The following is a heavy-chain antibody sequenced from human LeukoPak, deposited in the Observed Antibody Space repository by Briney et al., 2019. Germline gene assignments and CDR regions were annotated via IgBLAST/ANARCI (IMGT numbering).Heavy chain of an antibody. CDR1: GVSISSSNSY. Sequence: SETLSLTCTVSGVSISSSNSYWGWIRQPPGKGLEWIGEIYHSGSTNYNPSLKSRVTISVDTSKNQFSLKLSSVTAADTAVYYCARGRKKNSSASEKKFNYYYYMDVWGKGTTVTVSS. V-gene: IGHV4-39*07. J-gene: IGHJ6*03. CDR2: IYHSGST. CDR3: ARGRKKNSSASEKKFNYYYYMDV. D-gene: IGHD6-19*01.